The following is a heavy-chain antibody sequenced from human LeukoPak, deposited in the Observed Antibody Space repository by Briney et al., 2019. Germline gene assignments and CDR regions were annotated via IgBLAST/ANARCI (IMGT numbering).Heavy chain of an antibody. CDR3: AKGPYYYDSSAYHYGAFDI. CDR2: ISGSGGST. Sequence: PGGSLRLSCAASGFTFSDYYMNWIRQAPGKGLEWVSTISGSGGSTYHADSVKGRFTISRDNSKNTLYLQMNSLRAEDTAVYYCAKGPYYYDSSAYHYGAFDIWGQGTMVTVSS. J-gene: IGHJ3*02. CDR1: GFTFSDYY. V-gene: IGHV3-23*01. D-gene: IGHD3-22*01.